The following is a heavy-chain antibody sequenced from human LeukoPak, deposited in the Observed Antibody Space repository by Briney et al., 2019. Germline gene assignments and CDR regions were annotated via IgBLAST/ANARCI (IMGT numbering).Heavy chain of an antibody. V-gene: IGHV1-3*01. Sequence: ASVKVSCKTSGYNFPSYTMHWLRQAPGQSPEWMGSINGDNGNTRYSEKFQDRVTFTRDTSASSAYMELSSLRSEDTAVYYCARSSSGTYHYWGQGTLVTVSS. D-gene: IGHD3-10*01. J-gene: IGHJ4*02. CDR3: ARSSSGTYHY. CDR2: INGDNGNT. CDR1: GYNFPSYT.